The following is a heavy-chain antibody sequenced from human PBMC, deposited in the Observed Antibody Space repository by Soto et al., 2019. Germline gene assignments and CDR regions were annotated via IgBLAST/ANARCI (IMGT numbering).Heavy chain of an antibody. V-gene: IGHV3-11*01. CDR2: ISRSGTTK. J-gene: IGHJ4*01. D-gene: IGHD6-6*01. CDR1: GFSFSDHY. CDR3: AREGAARPTHYFDY. Sequence: PGGSLRLSCAASGFSFSDHYMSWIRQAPGKGLEWISYISRSGTTKYYADPMKGRFSISRDNAKNSLYLQMNSLRAEDTAVYYCAREGAARPTHYFDYWGQGTLVTVSS.